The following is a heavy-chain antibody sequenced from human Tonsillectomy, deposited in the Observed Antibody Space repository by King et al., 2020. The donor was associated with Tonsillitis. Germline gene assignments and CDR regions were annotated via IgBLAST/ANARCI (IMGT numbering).Heavy chain of an antibody. J-gene: IGHJ3*02. V-gene: IGHV3-21*01. CDR2: ISSGGRYI. CDR1: GFTFNNFD. CDR3: AKDKGADYYDSGRGAFDI. D-gene: IGHD3-22*01. Sequence: VQLVESGGGLVKPGGSLRLSCATSGFTFNNFDMNWVRQAPGKGLEWVSSISSGGRYIYYADSVKGRFTISRDKAGNSMFLRMESLRVDDTAVYYCAKDKGADYYDSGRGAFDIWGIGTTVIVSS.